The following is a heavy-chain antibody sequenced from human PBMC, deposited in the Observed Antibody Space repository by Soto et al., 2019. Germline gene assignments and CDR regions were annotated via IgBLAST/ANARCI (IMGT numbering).Heavy chain of an antibody. CDR3: ARVSGRWKWELLDAFDI. V-gene: IGHV4-59*01. CDR1: GGSISSYY. CDR2: IYYSGST. J-gene: IGHJ3*02. Sequence: PSETLSLTCTVSGGSISSYYWSWIRQPPGKGLEWIGYIYYSGSTNYNPSLKSRVTISVDTSKNQFSLKLSSVTAADTAVYYCARVSGRWKWELLDAFDIWGQGTMVTVSS. D-gene: IGHD1-26*01.